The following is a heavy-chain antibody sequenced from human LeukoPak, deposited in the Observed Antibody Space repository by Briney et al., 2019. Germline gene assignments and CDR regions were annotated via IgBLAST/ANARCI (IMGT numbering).Heavy chain of an antibody. CDR3: ARDRQFTYYCDSSGYYFDY. Sequence: GGSLRLSCAASGFTFSSYAMHWVRQAPGKGLEWVAVISYDGSNKYYADSVKGRFTISRDNSKNTLYLQMNSLRAEDTAVYYCARDRQFTYYCDSSGYYFDYWGQGTLVTVSS. CDR1: GFTFSSYA. D-gene: IGHD3-22*01. V-gene: IGHV3-30-3*01. J-gene: IGHJ4*02. CDR2: ISYDGSNK.